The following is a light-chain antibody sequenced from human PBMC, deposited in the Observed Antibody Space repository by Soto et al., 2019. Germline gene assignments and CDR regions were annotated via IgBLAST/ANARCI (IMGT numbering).Light chain of an antibody. CDR1: HSVTSNY. CDR3: QQYGRSPLT. J-gene: IGKJ4*01. V-gene: IGKV3-20*01. Sequence: VLTQSPGTLSLSKGERATLSCRASHSVTSNYLAWYQQIPGQATRLLIYGASRRTTGIPDRFSGSGSGTDFTLTISRLAPEDFAVYYCQQYGRSPLTFGGGTKVDIK. CDR2: GAS.